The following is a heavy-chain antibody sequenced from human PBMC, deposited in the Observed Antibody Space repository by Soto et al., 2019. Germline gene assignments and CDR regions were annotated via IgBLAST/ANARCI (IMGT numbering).Heavy chain of an antibody. J-gene: IGHJ6*03. D-gene: IGHD4-17*01. CDR1: GYTFTSYD. V-gene: IGHV1-8*01. CDR2: MNPNSGNT. Sequence: QVQLVQSGAEVKKPGASVKVSCKASGYTFTSYDINWVRQATGQELEWMGWMNPNSGNTGYAQKFQGRVTMTRNTSISTAYMELSSLRSEDTAVYYCARVFDYGDQAYYYYYMDVWGKGTTVTVSS. CDR3: ARVFDYGDQAYYYYYMDV.